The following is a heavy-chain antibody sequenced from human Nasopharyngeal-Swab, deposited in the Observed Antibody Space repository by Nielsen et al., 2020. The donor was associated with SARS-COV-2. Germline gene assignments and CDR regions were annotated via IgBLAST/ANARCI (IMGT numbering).Heavy chain of an antibody. CDR1: GYTFTSYD. J-gene: IGHJ4*02. V-gene: IGHV1-8*01. D-gene: IGHD2-2*01. Sequence: ASVKVSCKASGYTFTSYDINWVRQATGQGLEWMGWMNPNSGNTGYAQKFQGRVTMTRNTSISTAYMELSSLRPEDTAVYYCATSQLEPAAMTFVDYWGQGTLVTVSS. CDR2: MNPNSGNT. CDR3: ATSQLEPAAMTFVDY.